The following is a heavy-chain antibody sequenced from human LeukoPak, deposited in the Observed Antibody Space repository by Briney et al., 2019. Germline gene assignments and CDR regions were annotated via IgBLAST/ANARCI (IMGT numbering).Heavy chain of an antibody. CDR3: ARDYGVTTGDFDY. CDR2: IRGDGSMT. D-gene: IGHD4-17*01. J-gene: IGHJ4*02. CDR1: EFTFSAYW. Sequence: PGGSLRLSCAASEFTFSAYWMHWVRQAPGKGLVWVSRIRGDGSMTNYADSVKGRFTISRDNAKNTLYLQMNSLRTEDTAVYYCARDYGVTTGDFDYWGQGTLVTVSS. V-gene: IGHV3-74*01.